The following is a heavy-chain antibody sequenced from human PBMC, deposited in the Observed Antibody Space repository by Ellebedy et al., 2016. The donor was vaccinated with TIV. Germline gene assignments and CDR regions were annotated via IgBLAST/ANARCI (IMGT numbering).Heavy chain of an antibody. J-gene: IGHJ4*02. CDR1: AVSFGGNA. CDR3: TPFCGGDCYPGAPY. Sequence: GESLKISCSFPAVSFGGNAISWFRQAPGKGLAWVSYSGSKTYGETTEYAASVKGRFTVSRDDSKSITYLQMNSLKTEDTALYYCTPFCGGDCYPGAPYWGQGILVTVSS. D-gene: IGHD2-21*02. V-gene: IGHV3-49*03. CDR2: SGSKTYGETT.